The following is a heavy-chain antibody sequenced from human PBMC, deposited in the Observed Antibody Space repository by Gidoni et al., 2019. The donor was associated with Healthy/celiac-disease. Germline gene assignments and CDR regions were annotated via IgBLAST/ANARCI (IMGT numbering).Heavy chain of an antibody. Sequence: QVQLVQSGAEVKKPGSSVKVSCKASGGPFSSYAISWVRQAPGQGLEWMGGIIPILGIANYAQKFQGRVTITADKSTSTAYMELSSLRSEDTAVYYCARGPRDNSSGWYGFFDYWGQGTLVTVSS. D-gene: IGHD6-19*01. CDR3: ARGPRDNSSGWYGFFDY. CDR1: GGPFSSYA. V-gene: IGHV1-69*10. CDR2: IIPILGIA. J-gene: IGHJ4*02.